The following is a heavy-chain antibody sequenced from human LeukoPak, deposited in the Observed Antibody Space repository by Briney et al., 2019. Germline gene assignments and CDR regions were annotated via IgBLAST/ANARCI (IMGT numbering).Heavy chain of an antibody. CDR2: TYYTGST. Sequence: PSETLSLTCTVSGGSVSGYYWNWVRQPPGKGLEWVGYTYYTGSTSYNPSLEGRVTISVDTSKNQFSLKLSSVTAADTAVYYCARSIAARRLKYYYYYYMDVWGKGTTVTVSS. J-gene: IGHJ6*03. CDR3: ARSIAARRLKYYYYYYMDV. CDR1: GGSVSGYY. D-gene: IGHD6-6*01. V-gene: IGHV4-59*02.